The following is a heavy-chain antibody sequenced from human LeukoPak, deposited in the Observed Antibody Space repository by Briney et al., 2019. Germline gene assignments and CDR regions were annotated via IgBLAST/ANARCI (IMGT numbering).Heavy chain of an antibody. CDR1: GFTFSSYG. V-gene: IGHV3-30*18. D-gene: IGHD2-2*01. J-gene: IGHJ4*02. CDR2: ISYDGSNK. CDR3: AKDWVSEYQLLSD. Sequence: PGRSLRLSCAAPGFTFSSYGMHWVRQAPGKGLEWVAVISYDGSNKYYADSVKGRFTISRDNSKNTLYLQMNSLRAEDTAVYYCAKDWVSEYQLLSDWGQGTLVTVSS.